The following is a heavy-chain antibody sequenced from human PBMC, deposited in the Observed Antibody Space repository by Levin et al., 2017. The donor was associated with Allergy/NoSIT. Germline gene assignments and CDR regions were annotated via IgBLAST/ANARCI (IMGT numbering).Heavy chain of an antibody. Sequence: HPGGSLRLSCAASGFTFSSSEMNWVRQAPGKGLEWIAYISTNGRKTYYAESVKGRFTISRDDGKNSLYLQMDSLRAEDTAVYYCTKAMYNWGQGTLVTVSS. J-gene: IGHJ4*02. D-gene: IGHD1-14*01. CDR2: ISTNGRKT. V-gene: IGHV3-48*03. CDR1: GFTFSSSE. CDR3: TKAMYN.